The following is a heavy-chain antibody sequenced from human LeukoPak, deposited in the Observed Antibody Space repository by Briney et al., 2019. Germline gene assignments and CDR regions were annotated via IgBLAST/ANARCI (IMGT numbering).Heavy chain of an antibody. J-gene: IGHJ5*02. CDR1: GFAFSVYA. CDR2: INANSVST. V-gene: IGHV3-23*01. CDR3: AKPISGGLAATADWFRP. Sequence: PGGSLRLSCAASGFAFSVYAMSWLRQPPGKGLQWVSTINANSVSTSYAASVRGRFTISRDNAKDALYLQLNTLRADDTATYYCAKPISGGLAATADWFRPWGQGTLVTVSS. D-gene: IGHD6-25*01.